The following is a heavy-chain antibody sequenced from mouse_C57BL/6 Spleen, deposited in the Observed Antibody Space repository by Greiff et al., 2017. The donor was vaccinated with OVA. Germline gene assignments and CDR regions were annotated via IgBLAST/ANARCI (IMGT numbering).Heavy chain of an antibody. V-gene: IGHV14-3*01. D-gene: IGHD1-1*01. J-gene: IGHJ2*01. CDR2: IDPENGNT. CDR3: ASNYGSSYGNFDY. CDR1: GFNIKNNY. Sequence: EVQLQQSVAELVRPGASVKLSCTASGFNIKNNYMHWVKQRPEQGLEWIGRIDPENGNTKYAPKFQGKATITADTSSNTAYLQLSSLTSEDTAIYYCASNYGSSYGNFDYWGQGTTLTVSS.